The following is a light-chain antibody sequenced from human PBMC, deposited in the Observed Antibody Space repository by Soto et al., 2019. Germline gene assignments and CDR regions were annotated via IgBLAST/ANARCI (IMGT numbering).Light chain of an antibody. J-gene: IGKJ4*01. CDR3: QQSHSFPRT. V-gene: IGKV1-12*01. Sequence: IQMTQSPSFVSACVGDRVTITCRASQAVSTWLAWYQQKPGDAPKLLIYAASTLQSGVPSRFSGSGSGTDFTLTIRNLQPEDLATYYCQQSHSFPRTFGGGTKADIK. CDR2: AAS. CDR1: QAVSTW.